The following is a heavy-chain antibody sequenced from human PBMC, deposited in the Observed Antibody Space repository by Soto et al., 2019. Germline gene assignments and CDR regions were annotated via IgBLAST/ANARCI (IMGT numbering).Heavy chain of an antibody. CDR1: GFTFSSYA. Sequence: PGGSLRLSCAASGFTFSSYAMSWVRQAPGKGLEWVSTISDSGGSTYYADSVKGRFTISRDNSKNTLYLQMNSLRAEDTAVYYCAKGGVAVSLFDYWGQGTLVTVSS. CDR3: AKGGVAVSLFDY. D-gene: IGHD6-19*01. J-gene: IGHJ4*02. V-gene: IGHV3-23*01. CDR2: ISDSGGST.